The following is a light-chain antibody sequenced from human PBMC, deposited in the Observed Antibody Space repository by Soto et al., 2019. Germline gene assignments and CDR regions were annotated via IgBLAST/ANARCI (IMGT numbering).Light chain of an antibody. CDR2: DAA. CDR3: QQRSKWPLT. J-gene: IGKJ4*01. CDR1: QSVSTS. V-gene: IGKV3-11*01. Sequence: EIVLTQSPVTLSLSPGERATLSCRASQSVSTSLDWYQQKPGQSPRLLIYDAAHRATGIPARFSGGGSGTDFTLTISSLEPEDSAVYYCQQRSKWPLTFGGGTKVDIK.